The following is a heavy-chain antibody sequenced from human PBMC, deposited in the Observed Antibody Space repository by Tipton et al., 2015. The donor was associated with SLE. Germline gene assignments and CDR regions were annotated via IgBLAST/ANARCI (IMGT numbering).Heavy chain of an antibody. CDR3: AKYSDDSSGYDAFDI. CDR2: IKQDDSEI. Sequence: SLRLSCAASGFIFRNYWMSWVRQAPGKGLEWVANIKQDDSEIYYVDSVKGRFTISRDNSKSTLYLQMNSLRADDTALYYCAKYSDDSSGYDAFDIWGQGTMVTVSS. D-gene: IGHD3-22*01. J-gene: IGHJ3*02. CDR1: GFIFRNYW. V-gene: IGHV3-7*03.